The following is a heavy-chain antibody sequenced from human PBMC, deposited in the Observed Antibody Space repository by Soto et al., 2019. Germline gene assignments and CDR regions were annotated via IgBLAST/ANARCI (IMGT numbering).Heavy chain of an antibody. CDR2: ISAYNGNT. J-gene: IGHJ4*02. V-gene: IGHV1-18*04. CDR1: GYTFTSYG. D-gene: IGHD3-22*01. CDR3: AGDAPSPITMIVVVIPFDY. Sequence: GASVKVSCKASGYTFTSYGISWVRQAPGQGLEWMGWISAYNGNTNYAQKLQGRVTMTTDTSTSTAYMELRSLRSDDTAVYYCAGDAPSPITMIVVVIPFDYWGQGTLVTVSS.